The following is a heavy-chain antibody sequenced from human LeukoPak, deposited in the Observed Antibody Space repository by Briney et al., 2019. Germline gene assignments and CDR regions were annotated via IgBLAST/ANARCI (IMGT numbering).Heavy chain of an antibody. V-gene: IGHV3-53*04. CDR3: ARQGTTAEFDY. Sequence: PGGSLRLSCAASGFTFSSYAMSWVRQAPGKGLEWVSVIYSGGSTYYADSVKGRFTISRHNSKNTLYLQMNSLRAEDTAVYYCARQGTTAEFDYWGQGTLVTVSS. J-gene: IGHJ4*02. D-gene: IGHD2-21*02. CDR1: GFTFSSYA. CDR2: IYSGGST.